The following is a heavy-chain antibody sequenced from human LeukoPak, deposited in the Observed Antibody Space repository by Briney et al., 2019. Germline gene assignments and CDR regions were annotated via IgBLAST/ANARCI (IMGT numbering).Heavy chain of an antibody. CDR3: ARDGSYYRDWFDP. Sequence: SETLSLTCTVSGGSISSYYWSWIRQPPGKGLEWIGSIYHSGTTYYNPSLKSRVTISVDTSENQFSLKLNSVTAADTAVYYCARDGSYYRDWFDPWGQGTLVTVSS. CDR2: IYHSGTT. D-gene: IGHD1-26*01. J-gene: IGHJ5*02. CDR1: GGSISSYY. V-gene: IGHV4-38-2*02.